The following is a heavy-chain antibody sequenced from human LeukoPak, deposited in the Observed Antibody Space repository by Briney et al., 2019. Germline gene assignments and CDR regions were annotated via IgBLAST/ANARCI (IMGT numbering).Heavy chain of an antibody. Sequence: GGSLRLSCAASGFTFSSYWMSWVRQAPGKGLEWVANIKQDGSEKYYVDSVKGRFTISRDNAKNSLYLQMNSLRADDTAVYYCARVEGPHAFYFDYWGLGTLVTVSS. CDR3: ARVEGPHAFYFDY. CDR1: GFTFSSYW. CDR2: IKQDGSEK. V-gene: IGHV3-7*03. J-gene: IGHJ4*02. D-gene: IGHD2-15*01.